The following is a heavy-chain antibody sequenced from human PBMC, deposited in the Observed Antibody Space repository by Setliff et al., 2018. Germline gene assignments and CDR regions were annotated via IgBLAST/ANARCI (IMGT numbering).Heavy chain of an antibody. J-gene: IGHJ3*02. D-gene: IGHD6-13*01. V-gene: IGHV3-7*01. CDR2: IKQDGSEK. CDR3: AREMEAAGQRAFDI. CDR1: GFTFSSYW. Sequence: GGSMRLSCAASGFTFSSYWMSWVRQAPGKGLEWVANIKQDGSEKYYADSVKGRCTRSRDNANNPLYLQMNSLTAEDTAVYYCAREMEAAGQRAFDIWGQGTMVTVS.